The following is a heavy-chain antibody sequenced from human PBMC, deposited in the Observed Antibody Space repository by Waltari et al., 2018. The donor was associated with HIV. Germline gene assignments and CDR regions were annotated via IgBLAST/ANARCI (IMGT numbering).Heavy chain of an antibody. CDR3: ARDNWVSSSWWAY. D-gene: IGHD6-13*01. J-gene: IGHJ4*02. V-gene: IGHV1-18*01. CDR2: ISGYNGNT. CDR1: GYTFTSYG. Sequence: QVQLVQSGAEVKKPGASVKVSCKASGYTFTSYGISWVRQAPGQGLEWMGWISGYNGNTNYVQKFQGRVTMTTETSTSTAYMELRSLTSDDTAVYYCARDNWVSSSWWAYWGQGTLLTVSS.